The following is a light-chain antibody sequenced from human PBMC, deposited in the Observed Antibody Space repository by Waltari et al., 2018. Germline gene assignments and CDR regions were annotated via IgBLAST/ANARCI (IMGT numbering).Light chain of an antibody. V-gene: IGLV1-51*01. CDR2: EDN. CDR1: TPNIGHNY. CDR3: GTWDSSLGIGV. Sequence: QSVLTQAPSVSAAPGQKATISCSGSTPNIGHNYVSWYQQFPGTTPKLLIYEDNRRPSGIPDRFSGSKSGASATLGITGLQTGDEANYYCGTWDSSLGIGVLGGGTRVTVL. J-gene: IGLJ3*02.